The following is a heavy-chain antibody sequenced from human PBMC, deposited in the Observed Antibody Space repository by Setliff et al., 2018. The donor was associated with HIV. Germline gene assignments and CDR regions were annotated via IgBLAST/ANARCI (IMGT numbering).Heavy chain of an antibody. D-gene: IGHD3-22*01. CDR1: GGAFSSYA. V-gene: IGHV1-2*02. J-gene: IGHJ3*02. CDR2: IDPITGDT. Sequence: ASVKVSCKASGGAFSSYALSWVRQAPGQGLEWMGWIDPITGDTKYAQKFQGRVTMTRDTSTSTVYMELSSLRSEDTAVYYCARDYFDSSAYHYGFGAFDIWGQGTMVTVSS. CDR3: ARDYFDSSAYHYGFGAFDI.